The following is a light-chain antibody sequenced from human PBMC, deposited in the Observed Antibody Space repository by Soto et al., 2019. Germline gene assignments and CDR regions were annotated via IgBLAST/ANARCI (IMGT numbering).Light chain of an antibody. V-gene: IGKV1-9*01. Sequence: IQLTQSPSSLSASVGDRVTITCRASQGISSFLAWYQQKPGKAPKLLIYAASTLQTGVPSRFSGSGSGTDVTLTISSLQPEDVATYYCQQLESYPSTFGGGTKGEIK. CDR2: AAS. CDR1: QGISSF. J-gene: IGKJ4*01. CDR3: QQLESYPST.